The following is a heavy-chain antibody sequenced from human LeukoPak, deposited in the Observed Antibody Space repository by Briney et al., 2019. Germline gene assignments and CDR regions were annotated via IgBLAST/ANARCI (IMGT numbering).Heavy chain of an antibody. CDR2: IDHSGST. D-gene: IGHD3-10*01. V-gene: IGHV4-34*01. Sequence: SETLSLTCAVSGGSFSTYYWSWIRQPPGKGLEWIGEIDHSGSTNYNPSLKSRVTISVDTSKNQFSLKLRSVIAADTAVYYCARGPKPKSITMVRGVNFQRTKNWFDPWGQGILVTVSS. CDR1: GGSFSTYY. CDR3: ARGPKPKSITMVRGVNFQRTKNWFDP. J-gene: IGHJ5*02.